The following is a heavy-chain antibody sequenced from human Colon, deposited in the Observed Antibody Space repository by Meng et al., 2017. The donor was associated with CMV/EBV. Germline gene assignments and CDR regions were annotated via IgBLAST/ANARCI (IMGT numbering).Heavy chain of an antibody. V-gene: IGHV3-30*02. CDR2: LQTHGSRR. Sequence: GGSLRLSCAASGLAFSRCDFLCLCQAPGKGLEWVASLQTHGSRRGYVDSVMGRFTISRDNSRSTVYLQMNSLTAEDTAVFYCSKELRVPAEVYGMDVWGQGTTVTVSS. CDR1: GLAFSRCD. J-gene: IGHJ6*02. D-gene: IGHD2-2*01. CDR3: SKELRVPAEVYGMDV.